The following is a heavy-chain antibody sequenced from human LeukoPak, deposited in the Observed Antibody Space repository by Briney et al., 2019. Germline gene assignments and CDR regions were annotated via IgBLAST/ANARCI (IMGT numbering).Heavy chain of an antibody. D-gene: IGHD5-12*01. V-gene: IGHV4-59*01. J-gene: IGHJ4*02. CDR2: IYYSGST. Sequence: PSETLSLTCTVSGGSISSYYWSWIRQPPGKGLEWIGYIYYSGSTNYNPSLKSRVTISVDTSKNQFSLKLSSVTAADTAVYYCGKGLNRDYSGIGDYWGQGTLVTVSS. CDR3: GKGLNRDYSGIGDY. CDR1: GGSISSYY.